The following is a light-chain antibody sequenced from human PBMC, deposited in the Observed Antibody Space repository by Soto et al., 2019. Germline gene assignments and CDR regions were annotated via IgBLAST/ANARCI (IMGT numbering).Light chain of an antibody. V-gene: IGLV1-40*01. Sequence: QSVLTQPPSVSGAPGQRVTISCTGSSSNIGAGYDVHWYQQIPGTAPKLLIYGNINRPSGVPDRFSGSKSGTSASLAITGLLPDDEADYYCSSYAGSSNVFGTGTKLTVL. CDR3: SSYAGSSNV. J-gene: IGLJ1*01. CDR2: GNI. CDR1: SSNIGAGYD.